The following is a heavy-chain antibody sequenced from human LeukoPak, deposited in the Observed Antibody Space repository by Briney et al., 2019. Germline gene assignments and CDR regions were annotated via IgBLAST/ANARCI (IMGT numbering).Heavy chain of an antibody. D-gene: IGHD5-18*01. Sequence: LAGGSLRLSCAASGFTFSSSAVSWVRQAPGKGLEWVSAISGSADITYYADSVEGRFTISRDNSRNTLYLQMNSLRAEDTAVYYCAKGERAGYNYGPTTTDFWGQGTLVTVSS. CDR2: ISGSADIT. V-gene: IGHV3-23*01. CDR3: AKGERAGYNYGPTTTDF. J-gene: IGHJ4*02. CDR1: GFTFSSSA.